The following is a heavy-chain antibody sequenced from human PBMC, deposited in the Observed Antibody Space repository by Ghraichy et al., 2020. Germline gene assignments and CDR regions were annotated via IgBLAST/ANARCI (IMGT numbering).Heavy chain of an antibody. CDR2: MNPNSGNT. J-gene: IGHJ6*02. Sequence: ASVKVSCKASGYTFTSYDINWVRQATGQGLEWMGWMNPNSGNTGYAQKFQGRVTMTRNTSISTAYMELSSLRSEDTAVYYCARGRYSSGWPHYYGMDVWGQGTTVTVSS. CDR3: ARGRYSSGWPHYYGMDV. V-gene: IGHV1-8*01. D-gene: IGHD6-19*01. CDR1: GYTFTSYD.